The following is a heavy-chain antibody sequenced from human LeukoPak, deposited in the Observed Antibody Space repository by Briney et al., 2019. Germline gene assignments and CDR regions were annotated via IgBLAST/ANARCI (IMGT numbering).Heavy chain of an antibody. Sequence: QPGGSLRLSCAASGFTFSSYSMNWVRQAPGKGLEWVSYISSSSSTIYYADSVKGRFTISRDNAKNSLYLQMNSLRAEDTAVYYCARDNGDSPFDYWGQGTLVTVSS. V-gene: IGHV3-48*01. CDR2: ISSSSSTI. J-gene: IGHJ4*02. CDR1: GFTFSSYS. D-gene: IGHD4-17*01. CDR3: ARDNGDSPFDY.